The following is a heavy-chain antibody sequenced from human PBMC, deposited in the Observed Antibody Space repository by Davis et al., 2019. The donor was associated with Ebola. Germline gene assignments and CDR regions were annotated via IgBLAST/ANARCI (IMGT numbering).Heavy chain of an antibody. V-gene: IGHV3-53*01. Sequence: PGGSLRLSCAASGFPVSSNYMTWVHQAPGKGLEWVSIFYTAGTSYYADSVKGRFTISRDNSKNTLYLQMNSLRAEDTAVYYCARGYGDYQLDYWGQGTLVTVSS. D-gene: IGHD4-17*01. CDR1: GFPVSSNY. J-gene: IGHJ4*02. CDR3: ARGYGDYQLDY. CDR2: FYTAGTS.